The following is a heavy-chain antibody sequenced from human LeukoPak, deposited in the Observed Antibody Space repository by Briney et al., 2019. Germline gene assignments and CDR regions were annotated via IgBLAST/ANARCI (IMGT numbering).Heavy chain of an antibody. D-gene: IGHD3-10*01. CDR3: ASPFFGSGSYYHNFDY. Sequence: SVKVSCKASGGTFSSYAISWVRQAPGQGLEWMGGIVPIFGTANYAQKFQGRVTITTDESTSTAYMELSSLRSEDTAVYYCASPFFGSGSYYHNFDYWGQGTLVTVSS. J-gene: IGHJ4*02. V-gene: IGHV1-69*05. CDR1: GGTFSSYA. CDR2: IVPIFGTA.